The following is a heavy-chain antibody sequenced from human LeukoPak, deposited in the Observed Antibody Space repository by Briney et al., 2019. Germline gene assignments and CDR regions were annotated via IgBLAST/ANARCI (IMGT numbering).Heavy chain of an antibody. CDR2: INPNGGAT. CDR3: VTDTSAIEYFLY. Sequence: ASVTVSCKASGYTFTDYYIHRVRQAPGQGPEWMGWINPNGGATMYAQRFQDRVTMTRDTSISTAYLDLSGLSSDDTAVYYCVTDTSAIEYFLYWGLGTLVTVSS. J-gene: IGHJ4*02. CDR1: GYTFTDYY. V-gene: IGHV1-2*02. D-gene: IGHD2-2*01.